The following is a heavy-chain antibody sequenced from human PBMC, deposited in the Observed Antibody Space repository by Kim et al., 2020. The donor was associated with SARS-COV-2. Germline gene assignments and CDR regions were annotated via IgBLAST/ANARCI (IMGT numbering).Heavy chain of an antibody. Sequence: SETLSLTCAVYGGSFSGYYWSWIRQPPGRGLEWIGEINHSGSTNYNPSLKSRVTISVDTSKNQFSLKLSSVTAADTAVYYCARVHYDILTGYPDGYYYYGMDVWGQGTTVTVSS. V-gene: IGHV4-34*01. J-gene: IGHJ6*02. CDR3: ARVHYDILTGYPDGYYYYGMDV. CDR2: INHSGST. CDR1: GGSFSGYY. D-gene: IGHD3-9*01.